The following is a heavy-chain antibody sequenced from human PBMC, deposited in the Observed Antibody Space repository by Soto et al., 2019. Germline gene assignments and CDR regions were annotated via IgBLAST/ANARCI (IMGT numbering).Heavy chain of an antibody. Sequence: GASVKPSCKACGYSFTSYYMHWVRQAPGQGLEWMGIINPSGGSTSYAQKFQGRVTMTRDTSTSTVYMELSSLRSEDTAVYYCARDLEIFGVVIMGYYYYGMDVWGQGTTVTVSS. J-gene: IGHJ6*02. CDR1: GYSFTSYY. V-gene: IGHV1-46*01. D-gene: IGHD3-3*01. CDR2: INPSGGST. CDR3: ARDLEIFGVVIMGYYYYGMDV.